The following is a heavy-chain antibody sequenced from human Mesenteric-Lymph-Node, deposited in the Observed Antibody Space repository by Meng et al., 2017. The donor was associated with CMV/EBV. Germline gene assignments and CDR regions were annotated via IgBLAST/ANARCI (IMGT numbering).Heavy chain of an antibody. Sequence: SETLSLTCTVSGYSISSGYYWGWIRQPPGKGLEWIGSIYHSASTYYNPSLKSRVTISVDTSKNQFSLKPSSVTAADTAVYYCATTPSDIVVVPAAIGRGWFDPWGQGTLVTVSS. J-gene: IGHJ5*02. CDR2: IYHSAST. D-gene: IGHD2-2*02. CDR1: GYSISSGYY. CDR3: ATTPSDIVVVPAAIGRGWFDP. V-gene: IGHV4-38-2*02.